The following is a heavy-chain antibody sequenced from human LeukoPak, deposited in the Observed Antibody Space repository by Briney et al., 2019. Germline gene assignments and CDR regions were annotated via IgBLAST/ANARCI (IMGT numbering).Heavy chain of an antibody. Sequence: SETLSLTCGVSGGSISITNWWTWVRHPPGKGLEWIGEVHLDGRTNYNPSLESRVTISVDKSENHISLRLTSVTAADTAVYYCARDQGGRYFDYWGQGTLVTVSS. CDR1: GGSISITNW. CDR2: VHLDGRT. V-gene: IGHV4-4*02. CDR3: ARDQGGRYFDY. D-gene: IGHD1-26*01. J-gene: IGHJ4*02.